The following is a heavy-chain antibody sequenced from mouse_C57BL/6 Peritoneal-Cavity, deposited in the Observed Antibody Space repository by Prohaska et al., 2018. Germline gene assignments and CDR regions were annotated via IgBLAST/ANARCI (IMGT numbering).Heavy chain of an antibody. Sequence: KPGASVKMSCKASGYTFTDYYMNWVKQSHGKSLEWIGVINPYNGGTSYNQKFKGKATLTVDKSSSTSYREVNSLTTKDTVVYYCTRGADDEGRYYAMDYWGQGTSVTVSS. CDR1: GYTFTDYY. CDR2: INPYNGGT. J-gene: IGHJ4*01. V-gene: IGHV1-19*01. CDR3: TRGADDEGRYYAMDY.